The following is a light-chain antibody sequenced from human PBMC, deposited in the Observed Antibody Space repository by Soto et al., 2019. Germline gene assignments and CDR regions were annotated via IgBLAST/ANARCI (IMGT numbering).Light chain of an antibody. Sequence: QSVLTQPASVSESPGQSITISCTGTNSDVGSYKFVSWFLQHPGKAPRLIIFEVNKRPPGVSNRFSGSKSGDTASLTISGLQAEDEAVYSCCSYAGRDILFGGGTKRTVL. J-gene: IGLJ2*01. V-gene: IGLV2-23*02. CDR2: EVN. CDR1: NSDVGSYKF. CDR3: CSYAGRDIL.